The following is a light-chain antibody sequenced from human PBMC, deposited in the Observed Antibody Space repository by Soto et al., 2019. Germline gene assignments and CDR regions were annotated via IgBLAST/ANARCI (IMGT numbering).Light chain of an antibody. CDR3: QVYDSSRIS. CDR1: ERVSSSF. V-gene: IGKV3-20*01. J-gene: IGKJ3*01. Sequence: EVVLTQSPDNLSLSPGERATLSCRASERVSSSFVDWYQQKPGQAPRLLIYGASSRPTGTPDSFSGSRARTDFTLTISGLEAEDCAVYYCQVYDSSRISFGTGTTLDIK. CDR2: GAS.